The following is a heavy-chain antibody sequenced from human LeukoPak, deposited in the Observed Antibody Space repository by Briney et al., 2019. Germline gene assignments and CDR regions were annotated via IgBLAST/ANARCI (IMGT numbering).Heavy chain of an antibody. J-gene: IGHJ4*02. V-gene: IGHV3-30*18. CDR2: ISYDGSNK. D-gene: IGHD6-13*01. CDR3: AKDRYSSSWKYYFDY. Sequence: GGSLRLSCAASGFTFSSYGMHWVRQAPGKGLEWVAVISYDGSNKYYADSVKGRFTISRDNSKNTLYLQMNSLRAEDTAVYYCAKDRYSSSWKYYFDYWGQGTLVTVSS. CDR1: GFTFSSYG.